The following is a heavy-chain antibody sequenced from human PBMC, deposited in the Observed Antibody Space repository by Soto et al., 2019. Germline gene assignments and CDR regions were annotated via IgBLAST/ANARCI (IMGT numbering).Heavy chain of an antibody. V-gene: IGHV4-34*01. D-gene: IGHD3-3*01. CDR2: VNRSVSS. CDR3: ARGPYYDFWNGNYHYYYAMDV. Sequence: SETRSLTCAVYGGSFSGYYWSWIRQPPGKGLEWIGEVNRSVSSNYNPSLKSRVTISVDTSKNQFSLKLSSVTAADTAVYYCARGPYYDFWNGNYHYYYAMDVLGKGKPVTVSA. CDR1: GGSFSGYY. J-gene: IGHJ6*04.